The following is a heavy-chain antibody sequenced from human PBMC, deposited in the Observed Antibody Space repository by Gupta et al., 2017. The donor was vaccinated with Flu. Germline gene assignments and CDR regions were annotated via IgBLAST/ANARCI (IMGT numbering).Heavy chain of an antibody. CDR3: ARGPESGFDGFDY. Sequence: QVQLQESGPGLVKPSETLSLICSASGGSITSDYWSWIRQPPGKGLEWNGYIYYSGTTRYSSSLKGRVTISVDRSKNQFSLKLRSLSAADTAVYYCARGPESGFDGFDYWGQGNLVTVSS. J-gene: IGHJ4*02. CDR1: GGSITSDY. D-gene: IGHD5-12*01. V-gene: IGHV4-59*01. CDR2: IYYSGTT.